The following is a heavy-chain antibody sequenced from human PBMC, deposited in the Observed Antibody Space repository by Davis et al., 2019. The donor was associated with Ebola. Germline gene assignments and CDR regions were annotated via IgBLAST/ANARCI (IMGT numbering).Heavy chain of an antibody. CDR3: ARCLGIRDGYNVAY. J-gene: IGHJ4*02. Sequence: SQTLSLTCAVYGGSFSGYYWSWIRQPPGKGLEWIGEINHSGSTNYNPSLKSRVTISVDTSKNQFSLKLSSVTAADTAVYYCARCLGIRDGYNVAYWGQGTLVTVSS. D-gene: IGHD5-24*01. CDR2: INHSGST. CDR1: GGSFSGYY. V-gene: IGHV4-34*01.